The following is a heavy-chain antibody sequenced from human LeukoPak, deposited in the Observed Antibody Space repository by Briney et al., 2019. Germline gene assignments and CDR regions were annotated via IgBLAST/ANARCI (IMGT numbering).Heavy chain of an antibody. Sequence: PGGSLRLSCAASGFTLSSYWMHWVRQAPGKGLEWVSGISWNSGSIGYADSVKGRFTISRDNAKNSLYLQMNSLRAEDTALYYCAKIRKDYGDLYYFDYWGQGTLVTVSS. CDR1: GFTLSSYW. CDR2: ISWNSGSI. CDR3: AKIRKDYGDLYYFDY. V-gene: IGHV3-9*01. J-gene: IGHJ4*02. D-gene: IGHD4-17*01.